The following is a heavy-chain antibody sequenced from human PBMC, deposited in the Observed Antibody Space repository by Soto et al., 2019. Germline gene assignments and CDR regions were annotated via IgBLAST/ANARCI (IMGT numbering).Heavy chain of an antibody. V-gene: IGHV4-39*01. Sequence: TSETLSLTCTVSGGSISSSSYYWGWIRQPPGKGLEWIGSIYYSGSTYYNPSLKSRVTISVDTSKNQFSLKLSSVTAADTAVYYCARAVPINYYGSGSRFDYWGQGTLVTVSS. D-gene: IGHD3-10*01. J-gene: IGHJ4*02. CDR3: ARAVPINYYGSGSRFDY. CDR1: GGSISSSSYY. CDR2: IYYSGST.